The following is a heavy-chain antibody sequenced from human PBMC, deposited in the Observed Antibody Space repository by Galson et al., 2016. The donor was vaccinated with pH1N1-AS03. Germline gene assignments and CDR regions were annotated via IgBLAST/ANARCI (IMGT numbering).Heavy chain of an antibody. V-gene: IGHV4-39*07. D-gene: IGHD4-23*01. J-gene: IGHJ4*02. CDR1: GDSIGQSIYY. CDR3: ARPYGGGY. Sequence: QVQLHESGPGLVKPSETLSLTCTVSGDSIGQSIYYWGWVRQPPGKGLEWIASIYHCGYTHYNPSLQSRVTISMDVAKNQFFLEMRSVSAADTAVYYCARPYGGGYWGQGTRVTVSS. CDR2: IYHCGYT.